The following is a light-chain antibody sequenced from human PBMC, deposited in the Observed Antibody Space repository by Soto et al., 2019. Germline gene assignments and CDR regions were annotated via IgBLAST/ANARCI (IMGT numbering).Light chain of an antibody. V-gene: IGLV1-44*01. Sequence: QSVLTQPPSASGTPGQRVTISCSGSTSNIGSNTVNWYQQIPGTAPKLLIYYDNLRPSGVPDRISGSKSGTSASLAISGLQSDDEADYYCAAWDDRLNGRVFGTGTKVTVL. CDR2: YDN. CDR3: AAWDDRLNGRV. CDR1: TSNIGSNT. J-gene: IGLJ1*01.